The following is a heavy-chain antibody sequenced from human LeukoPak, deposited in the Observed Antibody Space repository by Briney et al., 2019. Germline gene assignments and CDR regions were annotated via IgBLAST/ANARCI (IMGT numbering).Heavy chain of an antibody. CDR1: GFTFSSYA. J-gene: IGHJ4*02. CDR2: ISGSGGVT. D-gene: IGHD2-15*01. CDR3: AKDRVVAAGTTSDYFDY. Sequence: PGGSLRLSCAASGFTFSSYAMSWVRQAPGKGLEWVSSISGSGGVTYYADSVKGRFTISRDNSKNTLFLQLDSLGAEDTAIYYCAKDRVVAAGTTSDYFDYWGQGTRVTVSS. V-gene: IGHV3-23*01.